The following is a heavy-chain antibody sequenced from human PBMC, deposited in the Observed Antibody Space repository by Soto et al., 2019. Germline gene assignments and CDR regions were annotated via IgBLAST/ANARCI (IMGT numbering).Heavy chain of an antibody. CDR1: GGTLSSYA. CDR3: ERGLRPAVFLGPDY. V-gene: IGHV1-69*12. Sequence: QVQLVQSGAVVKKPGSSVKVSCKASGGTLSSYAISWVRQAPGQGLEWMGGIIPIFGTTNYAQKFQGRVTITADESTRTAYLELSSLRSEGTAIYYCERGLRPAVFLGPDYWGQGTLVTVSS. D-gene: IGHD2-2*01. J-gene: IGHJ4*02. CDR2: IIPIFGTT.